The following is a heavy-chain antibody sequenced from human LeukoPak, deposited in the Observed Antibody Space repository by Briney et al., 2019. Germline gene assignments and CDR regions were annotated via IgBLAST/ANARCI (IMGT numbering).Heavy chain of an antibody. V-gene: IGHV3-7*01. J-gene: IGHJ4*02. CDR3: AFNDYGERGANFDY. CDR1: GFTFSRFW. D-gene: IGHD4-17*01. Sequence: GGSLRLSCAASGFTFSRFWMAWVRQATGKGLEWVANIKQDGSEKYYVDSVKGRFTISRDNAKNSLYLQMNSLRVEDTAVYYCAFNDYGERGANFDYWGQGTLVTVS. CDR2: IKQDGSEK.